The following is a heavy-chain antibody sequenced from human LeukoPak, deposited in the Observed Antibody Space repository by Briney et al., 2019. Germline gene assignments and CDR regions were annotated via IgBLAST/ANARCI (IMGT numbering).Heavy chain of an antibody. Sequence: GGSLRLSCAASGFPFSSYSMNWVRQAPGKGLEWVSSISSSSSYIYYADSVKGRFTISRDNAKNSLYLQMNSLRAEDTAVYYCALYCSGGRCYLMGGAFDIWGQGTVVTVSS. CDR1: GFPFSSYS. CDR2: ISSSSSYI. D-gene: IGHD2-15*01. J-gene: IGHJ3*02. V-gene: IGHV3-21*01. CDR3: ALYCSGGRCYLMGGAFDI.